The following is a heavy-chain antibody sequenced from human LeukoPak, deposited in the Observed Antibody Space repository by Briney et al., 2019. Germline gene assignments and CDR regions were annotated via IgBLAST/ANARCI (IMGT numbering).Heavy chain of an antibody. CDR1: GYSFTSHW. D-gene: IGHD3-10*01. V-gene: IGHV5-10-1*01. CDR3: ARGYGSGRYHFDY. Sequence: GESLKISCKGSGYSFTSHWISWVRPMPGKGLEWMGRIDPSDSYTNYSPSFQGHVTISADKSISTAYLQWSSLKASDTAMYYCARGYGSGRYHFDYWGQGTLVTVSS. J-gene: IGHJ4*02. CDR2: IDPSDSYT.